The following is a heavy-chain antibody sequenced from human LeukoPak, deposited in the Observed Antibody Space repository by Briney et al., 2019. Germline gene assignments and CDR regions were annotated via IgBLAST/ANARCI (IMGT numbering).Heavy chain of an antibody. Sequence: SETLSLTCTVSGASINIRYHYWGWIRQSPGKGLEWIGSMDYTGETYYSPSLQSRVTISVDTPRNQYSLNLHSMTAADTAVYYCVKSGTLLREGFNYWGQGTLVTVSS. J-gene: IGHJ4*02. V-gene: IGHV4-39*01. CDR1: GASINIRYHY. CDR3: VKSGTLLREGFNY. D-gene: IGHD1-1*01. CDR2: MDYTGET.